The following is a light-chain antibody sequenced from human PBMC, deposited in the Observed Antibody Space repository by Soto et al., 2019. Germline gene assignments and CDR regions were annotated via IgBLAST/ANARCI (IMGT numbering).Light chain of an antibody. CDR2: DAS. CDR1: QSVSSSY. V-gene: IGKV3D-20*01. CDR3: QQYGSSPT. Sequence: EIVLTQSPATLSLSPGERATLSCGASQSVSSSYLAWYQQKPGLAPRLLIYDASSRATGIPDRFSGSGSGTDFTLTISRLEPEDFPVYYCQQYGSSPTFGQGTRLEIK. J-gene: IGKJ5*01.